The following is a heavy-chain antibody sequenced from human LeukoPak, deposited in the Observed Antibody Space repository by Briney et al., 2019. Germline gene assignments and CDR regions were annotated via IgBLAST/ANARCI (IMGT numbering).Heavy chain of an antibody. V-gene: IGHV3-7*02. CDR1: GFTFAGYW. D-gene: IGHD6-6*01. Sequence: QPGGSLRLSCTASGFTFAGYWMTWVRHPPGKELEWVANIKSDGSEKYYVDSVKGRFTVSRDNTKNSLSLQLNSLRAEDTAVYYCAKLSEYFFDSRGQGTQVTVSS. J-gene: IGHJ4*02. CDR2: IKSDGSEK. CDR3: AKLSEYFFDS.